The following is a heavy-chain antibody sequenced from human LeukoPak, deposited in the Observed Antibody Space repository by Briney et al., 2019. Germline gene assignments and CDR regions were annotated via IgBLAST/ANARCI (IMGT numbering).Heavy chain of an antibody. CDR2: INTKSGDT. Sequence: ASVKVSCKASGYNFPGYYMYWVRQAPGQGLQWMGWINTKSGDTNYAQKFQGRVTITRDTSLNTIYLEISRLKSDDTSVYFCAREAYYNFWSGQNENWGQGTLVTVSS. J-gene: IGHJ4*02. V-gene: IGHV1-2*02. CDR1: GYNFPGYY. D-gene: IGHD3-3*01. CDR3: AREAYYNFWSGQNEN.